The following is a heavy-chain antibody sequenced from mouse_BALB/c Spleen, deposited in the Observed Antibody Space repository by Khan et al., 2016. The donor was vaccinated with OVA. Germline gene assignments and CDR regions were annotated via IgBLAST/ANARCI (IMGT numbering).Heavy chain of an antibody. CDR2: IYPPTGNT. V-gene: IGHV14-3*02. J-gene: IGHJ2*01. CDR1: GLNIKDTY. CDR3: ARMDRK. D-gene: IGHD3-3*01. Sequence: VQLKESGAELVKSGATVKLFCTASGLNIKDTYMHWLKQWPEQGLEWIGRIYPPTGNTKYDPTFQGNAAITADTSSNTADLQLSSLTSDDTAVLCCARMDRKWSQGSTLTVCS.